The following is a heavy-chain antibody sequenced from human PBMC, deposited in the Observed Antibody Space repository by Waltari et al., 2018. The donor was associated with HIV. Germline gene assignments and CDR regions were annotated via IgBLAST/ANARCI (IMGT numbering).Heavy chain of an antibody. J-gene: IGHJ4*02. CDR2: INHSGST. CDR3: ASFEPSGYGSGRDFDY. CDR1: GGSFSGYY. V-gene: IGHV4-34*01. Sequence: QVQLQQWGAGLLKPSETLSLTCAVYGGSFSGYYWRWIRHPPGKGLEWIGEINHSGSTNYNPSLKSRVTISVDTSKNQFSLKLSSVTAADTAVYYCASFEPSGYGSGRDFDYWGQGTLVTVSS. D-gene: IGHD3-10*01.